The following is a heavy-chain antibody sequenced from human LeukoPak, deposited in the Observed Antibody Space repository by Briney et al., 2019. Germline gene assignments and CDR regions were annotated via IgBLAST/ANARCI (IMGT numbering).Heavy chain of an antibody. J-gene: IGHJ4*02. V-gene: IGHV3-23*01. CDR2: ISGSGGST. CDR1: GFTFSSYA. CDR3: AKVALSSSWYGGQYYFDY. D-gene: IGHD6-13*01. Sequence: GGSLRLSCAASGFTFSSYAMSWVRQAPEKGLEWVSAISGSGGSTYYADSVKGRFTISRDNSKNTLYLQMNSLRAEDTAVYYCAKVALSSSWYGGQYYFDYWGQGTLVTVSS.